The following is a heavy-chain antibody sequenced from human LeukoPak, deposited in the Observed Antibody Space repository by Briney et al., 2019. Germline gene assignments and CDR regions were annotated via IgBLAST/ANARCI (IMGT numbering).Heavy chain of an antibody. CDR1: GGSISSYY. CDR2: IYYSGST. V-gene: IGHV4-59*01. CDR3: ARGGNYYGSGSYPNPFDY. J-gene: IGHJ4*02. Sequence: PSETLSLTRTVSGGSISSYYWSWIRQPPGKGLEWIGYIYYSGSTNYNPSLKSRVTISVDTSKNQFSLKLSSVTAADTAVYYCARGGNYYGSGSYPNPFDYWGQGTLVTVSS. D-gene: IGHD3-10*01.